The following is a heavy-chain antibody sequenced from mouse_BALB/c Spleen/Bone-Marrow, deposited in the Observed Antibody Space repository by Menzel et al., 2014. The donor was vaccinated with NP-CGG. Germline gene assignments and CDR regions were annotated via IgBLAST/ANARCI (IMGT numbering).Heavy chain of an antibody. CDR2: INPSTGYT. CDR3: ARQITTVDYAMDY. Sequence: VHLVESGAELAKPGASVKMSCKASGYTFTSYWMHWVKQRPGQGLEWIGHINPSTGYTEYNQKFKDKATLTADKSSSTAYMQLSSLTSEDSAVYYCARQITTVDYAMDYWGQGTSVTVSS. D-gene: IGHD1-1*01. CDR1: GYTFTSYW. J-gene: IGHJ4*01. V-gene: IGHV1-7*01.